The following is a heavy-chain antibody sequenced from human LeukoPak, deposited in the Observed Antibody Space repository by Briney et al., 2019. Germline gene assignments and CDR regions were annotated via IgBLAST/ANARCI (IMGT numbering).Heavy chain of an antibody. CDR1: GYTFTGYY. Sequence: GASVKVSCKASGYTFTGYYMHWVRQAPGQGLEWMGWINPNSGGTNYAQKFQGWVTMTRDTSISTAYMELSRLRSDDTAVYYCARGRVRGYDSYYYYYYGMDVWGQGTTVTVSS. CDR2: INPNSGGT. V-gene: IGHV1-2*04. J-gene: IGHJ6*02. D-gene: IGHD5-12*01. CDR3: ARGRVRGYDSYYYYYYGMDV.